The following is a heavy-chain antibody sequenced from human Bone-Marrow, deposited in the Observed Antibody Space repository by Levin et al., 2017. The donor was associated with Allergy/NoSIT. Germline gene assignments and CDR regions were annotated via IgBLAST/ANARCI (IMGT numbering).Heavy chain of an antibody. CDR1: GSTFSTYP. V-gene: IGHV1-69*06. J-gene: IGHJ5*02. Sequence: KISCKSSGSTFSTYPLSWVRQAPGQGLEWMGGFFPIYGTPNYAPKFKGKITITADKSTNTVYLELSSLKYDDTAMYYCARDPLSTSEIDPWGQGTLVTVSS. CDR3: ARDPLSTSEIDP. CDR2: FFPIYGTP.